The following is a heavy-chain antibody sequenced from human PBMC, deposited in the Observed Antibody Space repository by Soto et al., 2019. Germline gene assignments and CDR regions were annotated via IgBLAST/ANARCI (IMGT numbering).Heavy chain of an antibody. J-gene: IGHJ2*01. D-gene: IGHD3-10*01. V-gene: IGHV1-69*12. CDR3: AGDRGGGYFDL. Sequence: QVQLVQSGAEVKKPGSSVKVSCKASGGTFSSYAISWVRQAPGQGLEWMGGIIPIFGTANYAQKFQGRVTITGGESTGTAYRGRSSLRSGDTAVYYWAGDRGGGYFDLWGRGTLVTVSS. CDR1: GGTFSSYA. CDR2: IIPIFGTA.